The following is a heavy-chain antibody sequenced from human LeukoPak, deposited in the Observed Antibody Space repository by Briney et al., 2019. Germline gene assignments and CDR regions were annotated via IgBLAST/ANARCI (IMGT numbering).Heavy chain of an antibody. J-gene: IGHJ1*01. D-gene: IGHD5-24*01. Sequence: PGGSLRLSCAASGFTFSTYWMHWVRQAPGEAPVWVSRINPDGSTTTYADSVKGRFTISRDNAKNTLYLQMNSLRPEDTAVYYCAKDLGKDGYRGFFQHWGQGTLVTVSS. CDR1: GFTFSTYW. CDR3: AKDLGKDGYRGFFQH. CDR2: INPDGSTT. V-gene: IGHV3-74*01.